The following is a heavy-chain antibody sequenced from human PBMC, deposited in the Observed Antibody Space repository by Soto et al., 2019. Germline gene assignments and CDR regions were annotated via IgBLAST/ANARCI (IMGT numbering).Heavy chain of an antibody. CDR3: ARGPYDFWSGYPYYFDY. CDR1: GYTFTSYD. CDR2: MNPNSGNT. V-gene: IGHV1-8*01. J-gene: IGHJ4*02. D-gene: IGHD3-3*01. Sequence: EASVKVSCKASGYTFTSYDINWVRQATGQGLEWMGWMNPNSGNTGYAQKFQGRVTMTRNTSISTAYMELSSLRSEDTAVYYCARGPYDFWSGYPYYFDYWGQGTLVTVSS.